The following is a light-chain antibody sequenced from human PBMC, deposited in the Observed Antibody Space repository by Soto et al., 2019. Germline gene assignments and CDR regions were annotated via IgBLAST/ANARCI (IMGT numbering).Light chain of an antibody. Sequence: DIPMTQSPSTLSASVGDRVTITCRASQSISSWLAWYQQKPGKAPKLLIYDASTLESGVPSRFSGSGSGTEFTLTINSLQADDFATYYCQEYNSYWTFGQGTTVDIK. CDR3: QEYNSYWT. J-gene: IGKJ1*01. CDR2: DAS. V-gene: IGKV1-5*01. CDR1: QSISSW.